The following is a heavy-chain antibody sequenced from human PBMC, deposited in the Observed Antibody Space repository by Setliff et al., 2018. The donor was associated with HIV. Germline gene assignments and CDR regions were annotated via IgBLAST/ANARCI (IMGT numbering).Heavy chain of an antibody. V-gene: IGHV1-69*13. CDR1: GSTFSSYA. CDR2: IIPIFGTA. D-gene: IGHD2-21*02. J-gene: IGHJ3*02. Sequence: SVKVSCKASGSTFSSYAISWVRQAPGQGLEWMGGIIPIFGTANYAQKFQGRVTITADESTSTAYMELSSLRSEDTAVYYCARDTPHIVVVTAPEPGDDAFDIWGQGTMVTVSS. CDR3: ARDTPHIVVVTAPEPGDDAFDI.